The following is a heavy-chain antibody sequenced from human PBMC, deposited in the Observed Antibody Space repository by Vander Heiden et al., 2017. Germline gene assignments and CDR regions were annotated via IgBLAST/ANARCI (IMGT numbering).Heavy chain of an antibody. CDR2: IYFDGINK. CDR3: ARLYSYGDFDY. CDR1: GCIFSNFG. J-gene: IGHJ4*02. D-gene: IGHD5-18*01. V-gene: IGHV3-33*03. Sequence: QVSLVESGGGVVQPGRFMGLSCAASGCIFSNFGMQWVRQAPGKGLEWVAVIYFDGINKYYADSVKGRFTISRDNSKNTVYLQMNSLRAEDTAVYYCARLYSYGDFDYWGQGTLVTVSS.